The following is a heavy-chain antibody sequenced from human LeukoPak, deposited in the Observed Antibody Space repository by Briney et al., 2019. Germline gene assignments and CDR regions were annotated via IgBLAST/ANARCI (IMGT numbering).Heavy chain of an antibody. J-gene: IGHJ5*02. CDR3: ARGDSSGYSRFDP. V-gene: IGHV4-39*07. D-gene: IGHD3-22*01. CDR1: GGSISSSSYY. CDR2: IYYSGST. Sequence: PSETLSLTCTVSGGSISSSSYYWGWIRQPPGTGLEWIGSIYYSGSTYYNPSLKSRVTISVDTSKNQFSLKLSSVTAADTAVYYCARGDSSGYSRFDPWGQGTLVTVSS.